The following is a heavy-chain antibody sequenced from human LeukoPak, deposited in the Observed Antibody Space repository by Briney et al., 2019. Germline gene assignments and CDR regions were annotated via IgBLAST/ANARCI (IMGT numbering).Heavy chain of an antibody. J-gene: IGHJ4*02. CDR3: ARDLAGHYYGSGSSFDY. CDR1: GFTFSIYW. Sequence: GGSLRLSCAASGFTFSIYWMSWVRQAPGKGLEWVANIREDGSEKYYVDSVKGQFTISRDNAKNSLFLQMDSLRAEDTAVYYCARDLAGHYYGSGSSFDYWGQGTLVTVS. CDR2: IREDGSEK. V-gene: IGHV3-7*01. D-gene: IGHD3-10*01.